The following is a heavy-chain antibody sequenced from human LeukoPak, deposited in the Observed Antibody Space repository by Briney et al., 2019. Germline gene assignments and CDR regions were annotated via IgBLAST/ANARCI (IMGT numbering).Heavy chain of an antibody. Sequence: GGSLRLSCAASGFTFSSYAITWVRQAPGKGLEWVSSIRSTGDSTFYADSVKGRFTISRDNSKNTVYLLMNSLRTEDTAVYYCGRSRRVNASLYYYMDVWGKGTTVTVSS. D-gene: IGHD2-15*01. J-gene: IGHJ6*03. V-gene: IGHV3-23*01. CDR3: GRSRRVNASLYYYMDV. CDR1: GFTFSSYA. CDR2: IRSTGDST.